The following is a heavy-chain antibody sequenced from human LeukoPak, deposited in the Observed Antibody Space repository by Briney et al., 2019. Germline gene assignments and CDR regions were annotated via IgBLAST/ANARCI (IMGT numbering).Heavy chain of an antibody. Sequence: PSETLSLTCTVSGGSISSYYWSWIRQPAGMGLEWIGRIYTSGSTNYNPSLKSRVTMSVDTSKNQFSLKLSSATAADTAVYYCAREAKLRTRWFDPWGQGTLVTVSS. D-gene: IGHD1-7*01. CDR2: IYTSGST. V-gene: IGHV4-4*07. CDR1: GGSISSYY. J-gene: IGHJ5*02. CDR3: AREAKLRTRWFDP.